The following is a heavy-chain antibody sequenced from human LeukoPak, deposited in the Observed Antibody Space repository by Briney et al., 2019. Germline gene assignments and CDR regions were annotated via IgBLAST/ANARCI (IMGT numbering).Heavy chain of an antibody. CDR3: ARDLGDGYNSG. J-gene: IGHJ4*02. CDR1: GFTFSSYA. D-gene: IGHD5-24*01. V-gene: IGHV3-23*01. CDR2: ISGSGGST. Sequence: GGSLRLSCAASGFTFSSYAMSWVRQAPGKGLEWVSAISGSGGSTYYADSVKGRFTISRDNSKNTLYLQMNSLRAEDTAVYYCARDLGDGYNSGWGQGTLVTVSS.